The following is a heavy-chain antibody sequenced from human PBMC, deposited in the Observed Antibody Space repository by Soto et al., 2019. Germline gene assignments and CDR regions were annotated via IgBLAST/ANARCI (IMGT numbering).Heavy chain of an antibody. D-gene: IGHD2-8*02. CDR2: ISYSGNT. Sequence: PSETLSLTCTVSGGSISSGSYQWSWIRQHPGKGQGWIGYISYSGNTYYNPSLKSRVTISVGTSKTQFSLKLNSVTAADTAVYYCARGVLVWGQGTLVTVSS. V-gene: IGHV4-31*03. CDR3: ARGVLV. CDR1: GGSISSGSYQ. J-gene: IGHJ4*02.